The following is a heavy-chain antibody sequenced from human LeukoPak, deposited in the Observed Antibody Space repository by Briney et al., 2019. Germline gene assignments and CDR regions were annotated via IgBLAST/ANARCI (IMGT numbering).Heavy chain of an antibody. J-gene: IGHJ3*01. Sequence: GGSLRLSCAASGFTFSSYAMSWVRQAPGQGLEWVSGITGTGGSTFYADSVKGFTISRDNSKNTLHLQMNSLRAEDTAVYYCARKYYYDRSAYYAFDFWGQGTLVTVSS. CDR3: ARKYYYDRSAYYAFDF. CDR2: ITGTGGST. CDR1: GFTFSSYA. D-gene: IGHD3-22*01. V-gene: IGHV3-23*01.